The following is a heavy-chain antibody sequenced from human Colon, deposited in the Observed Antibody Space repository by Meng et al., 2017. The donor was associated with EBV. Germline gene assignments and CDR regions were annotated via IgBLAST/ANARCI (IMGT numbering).Heavy chain of an antibody. CDR1: GKHLLPYT. J-gene: IGHJ5*02. D-gene: IGHD2/OR15-2a*01. V-gene: IGHV7-4-1*02. Sequence: KSSWASVKVVCKASGKHLLPYTIKWVRQAHGRGLEWMGWISTNTGTPTYTQGFTGRFVFSLDPSVSTAYLQISSLKAEDTAVYYCARGGNFDPWGQGTLVTVSS. CDR3: ARGGNFDP. CDR2: ISTNTGTP.